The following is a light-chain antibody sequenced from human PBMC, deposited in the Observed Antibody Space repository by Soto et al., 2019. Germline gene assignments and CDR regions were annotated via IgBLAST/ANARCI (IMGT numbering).Light chain of an antibody. J-gene: IGKJ2*01. CDR2: LGS. V-gene: IGKV2-28*01. CDR3: MQALQTRYT. CDR1: QSLLHSNGYNY. Sequence: VMTQSLLSLPVTPGEPASISCRSSQSLLHSNGYNYLDWYLQKPGQSPQLLIYLGSNRASGVPDRFSGSGSGTDFTLKISRVEAADVGVYYCMQALQTRYTFGQGTKLEIK.